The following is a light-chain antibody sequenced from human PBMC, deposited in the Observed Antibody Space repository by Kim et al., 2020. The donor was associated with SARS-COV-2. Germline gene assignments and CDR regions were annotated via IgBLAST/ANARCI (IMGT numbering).Light chain of an antibody. CDR1: QDISRS. J-gene: IGKJ1*01. CDR3: QKYDSAPWT. Sequence: ACVGDKVTITCRATQDISRSLAWYQQRPGKVPNLLIDAASTLQSGVPSRFSGSGSGTEFTLTISSLQPEDVATYYCQKYDSAPWTFGPGTKVDIK. CDR2: AAS. V-gene: IGKV1-27*01.